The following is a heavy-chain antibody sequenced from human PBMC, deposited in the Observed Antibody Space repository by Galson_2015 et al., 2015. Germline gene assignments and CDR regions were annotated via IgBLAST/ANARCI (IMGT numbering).Heavy chain of an antibody. CDR2: ISGSGSSI. Sequence: SLRLSCAASGFTFSNYEMNWVRQAPGKGLEWVSYISGSGSSIYYADSVKGRFTISRDNAKNSLYLQMNSLRAEDTAVYYCARDLRRDNSWGQATPVTVSS. CDR3: ARDLRRDNS. CDR1: GFTFSNYE. J-gene: IGHJ4*02. D-gene: IGHD5-24*01. V-gene: IGHV3-48*03.